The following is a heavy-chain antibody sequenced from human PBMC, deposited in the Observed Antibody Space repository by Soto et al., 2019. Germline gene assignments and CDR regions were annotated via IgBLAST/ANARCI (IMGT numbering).Heavy chain of an antibody. CDR2: ISYDGSNK. D-gene: IGHD5-12*01. J-gene: IGHJ6*02. V-gene: IGHV3-30-3*01. Sequence: QVQLVESGGGVVQPGRSLRLSCAASGFTFSSYAMHWVRQAPGKGLEWVAVISYDGSNKYYADSVKGRFTISRDNSKNTVYLQMNSLRAEDTAVYYCARASGYELFPLVYYYGMDVWGQGTTVTVSS. CDR3: ARASGYELFPLVYYYGMDV. CDR1: GFTFSSYA.